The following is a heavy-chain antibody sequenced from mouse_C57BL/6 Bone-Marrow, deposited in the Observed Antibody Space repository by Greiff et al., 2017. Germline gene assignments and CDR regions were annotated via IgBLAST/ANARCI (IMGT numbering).Heavy chain of an antibody. V-gene: IGHV1-7*01. Sequence: VQLVESGAELVKPGASVKLSCKASGYTFTSYWMHWVKQRPGQGLEWIGYINPSSGYTKYNQKFKDKATLTADKSSSTAYMQMSSLTSGDSAVYYCARGIYYYGSRPFAYCGKGTLVAVSA. CDR3: ARGIYYYGSRPFAY. CDR1: GYTFTSYW. D-gene: IGHD1-1*01. CDR2: INPSSGYT. J-gene: IGHJ3*01.